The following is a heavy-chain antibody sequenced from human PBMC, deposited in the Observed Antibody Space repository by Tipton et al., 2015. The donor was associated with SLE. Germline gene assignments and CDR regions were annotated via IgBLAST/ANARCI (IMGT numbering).Heavy chain of an antibody. Sequence: GLVKPSETLSLTCSVSGGSISGFYWGWIRQSPGKGLEAIGHIYYSGYTNYNPSLKSRVTMSLDMSKNQFSLNLNSVTAADTAVYYCARGISSGWWNYWGQGNLVTVSS. CDR2: IYYSGYT. D-gene: IGHD6-19*01. V-gene: IGHV4-59*01. CDR1: GGSISGFY. J-gene: IGHJ4*02. CDR3: ARGISSGWWNY.